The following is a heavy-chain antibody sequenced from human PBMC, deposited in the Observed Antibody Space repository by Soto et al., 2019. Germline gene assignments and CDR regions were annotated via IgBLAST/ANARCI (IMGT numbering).Heavy chain of an antibody. CDR1: GCTFSSYS. D-gene: IGHD2-15*01. J-gene: IGHJ6*03. CDR3: ARVEVVVVVEGGYYYYYYMDV. CDR2: ISSSSSTI. V-gene: IGHV3-48*01. Sequence: GGSLRLSCAASGCTFSSYSMNWVRQAPGKGLEWVSYISSSSSTIYYADSVKGRFTISRDNAKNSLYLQMNSLRAEDTAVYYCARVEVVVVVEGGYYYYYYMDVWGKGTTVTVSS.